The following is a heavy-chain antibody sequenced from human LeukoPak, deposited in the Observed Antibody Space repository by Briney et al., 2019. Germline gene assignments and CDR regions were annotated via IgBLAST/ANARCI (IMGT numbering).Heavy chain of an antibody. J-gene: IGHJ3*02. CDR3: ARGPNYYDTSGYGYTFDI. D-gene: IGHD3-22*01. CDR2: ISYDGSNK. CDR1: GFTFSSYA. Sequence: GGSLRLSCAASGFTFSSYAMHWVRQAPGKGLEWVAVISYDGSNKYYADSVKGRFTISRDNAKNSLYLQLNSLRAEDTAVYYCARGPNYYDTSGYGYTFDIWGQGTMVTVSS. V-gene: IGHV3-30-3*01.